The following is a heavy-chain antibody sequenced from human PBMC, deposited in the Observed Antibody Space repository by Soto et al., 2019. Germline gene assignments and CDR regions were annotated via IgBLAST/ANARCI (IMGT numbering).Heavy chain of an antibody. V-gene: IGHV3-11*01. J-gene: IGHJ4*02. CDR1: GFTFSDYY. CDR2: ISSSGSTI. D-gene: IGHD4-17*01. Sequence: GGSLRLSCAASGFTFSDYYMSWIRQAPGKGLEWVSYISSSGSTIYYADSVKGRFTISRDNAKNPLYLQMNSLRAEDTAVYYCARTPEFETTVTTFDYWGQGTLVTVSS. CDR3: ARTPEFETTVTTFDY.